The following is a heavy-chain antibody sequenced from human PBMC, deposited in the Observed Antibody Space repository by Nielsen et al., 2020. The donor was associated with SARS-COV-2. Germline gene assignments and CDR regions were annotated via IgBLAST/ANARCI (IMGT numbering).Heavy chain of an antibody. CDR1: GFTFSSYA. V-gene: IGHV3-23*01. CDR3: AKELRGYSGNWFDP. J-gene: IGHJ5*02. Sequence: GESLKIYCAASGFTFSSYAMSWVRQAPGKGLEWVSALSGSGGSTYYADSAKGRFTISRDNSKNTLFLQMKSLRAEDTAVYYCAKELRGYSGNWFDPWGQGTLVTVSS. D-gene: IGHD1-26*01. CDR2: LSGSGGST.